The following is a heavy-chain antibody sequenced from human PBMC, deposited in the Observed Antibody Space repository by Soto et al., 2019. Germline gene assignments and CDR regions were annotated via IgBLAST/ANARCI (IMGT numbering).Heavy chain of an antibody. CDR2: ISTDGSST. CDR3: ARATGSNHPFDY. D-gene: IGHD2-2*01. Sequence: EVQLVESGGGLVQPGGSLRLSCAATGFTFSTYWMHGVRQGPGKGLVLVTRISTDGSSTTYADSVKGRFTISRDNAKNTLYLQMNRRRAEDTAVYYCARATGSNHPFDYWGQGSLVTVSS. CDR1: GFTFSTYW. V-gene: IGHV3-74*01. J-gene: IGHJ4*02.